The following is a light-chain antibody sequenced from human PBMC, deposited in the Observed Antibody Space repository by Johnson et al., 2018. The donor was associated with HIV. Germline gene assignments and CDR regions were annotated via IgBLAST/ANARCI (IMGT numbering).Light chain of an antibody. CDR2: DNN. Sequence: QSVLTQPPSVSAAPGQKVTISCSGSSSNIGNNYVSWYQQLPGTAPKFLIYDNNKRPSGIPDRFSGSKSGTSATLGITGLQTGDEADYYCGTWDSSLSPFGTGTKVTVL. J-gene: IGLJ1*01. CDR1: SSNIGNNY. V-gene: IGLV1-51*01. CDR3: GTWDSSLSP.